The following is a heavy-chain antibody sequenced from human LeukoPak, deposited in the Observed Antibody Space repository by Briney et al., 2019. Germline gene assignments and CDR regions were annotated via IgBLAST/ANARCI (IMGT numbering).Heavy chain of an antibody. CDR3: ARTGTRFSTSFDH. CDR1: GGSISSYY. J-gene: IGHJ4*02. D-gene: IGHD1-1*01. CDR2: IYYSGST. Sequence: SETLSLTCTVSGGSISSYYWSWIRQPPGKGLEWIGYIYYSGSTNYNPSLKSRVTISVDTSKNQFSLKLSSVTAADTAVYYCARTGTRFSTSFDHWGQGTLVNVSS. V-gene: IGHV4-59*08.